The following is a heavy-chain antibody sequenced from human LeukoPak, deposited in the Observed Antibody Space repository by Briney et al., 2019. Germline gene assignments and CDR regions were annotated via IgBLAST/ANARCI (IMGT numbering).Heavy chain of an antibody. Sequence: GGSQTLSCAPSGLTFSSYWMSWVRQAPGEGLEWVANIKQDGSEKYYVDSVKGRFTISRDNAKNSLYLQMNSLRAEDTAVYYCARAPKDCSGGSCYLSYWGQGTLVTVSS. V-gene: IGHV3-7*01. CDR2: IKQDGSEK. J-gene: IGHJ4*02. CDR3: ARAPKDCSGGSCYLSY. CDR1: GLTFSSYW. D-gene: IGHD2-15*01.